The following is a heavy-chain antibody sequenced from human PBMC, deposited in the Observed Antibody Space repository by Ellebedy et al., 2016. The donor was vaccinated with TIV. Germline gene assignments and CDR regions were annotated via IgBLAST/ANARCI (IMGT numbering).Heavy chain of an antibody. Sequence: GESLKISFATSGFMFRTFGLHWVRQAPGKGLEWLTYITNDGGQRHYADSVEGRFTISRDNFKQTLHLQMTSLRPEDTAVYYCAKDSYDSSGFDSWGQGTLVIVSS. J-gene: IGHJ4*01. CDR2: ITNDGGQR. D-gene: IGHD3-22*01. CDR3: AKDSYDSSGFDS. V-gene: IGHV3-30*02. CDR1: GFMFRTFG.